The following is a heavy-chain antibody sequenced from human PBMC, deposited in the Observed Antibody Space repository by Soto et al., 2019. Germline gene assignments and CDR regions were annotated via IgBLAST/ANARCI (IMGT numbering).Heavy chain of an antibody. J-gene: IGHJ5*02. D-gene: IGHD6-13*01. CDR2: IYYSGST. V-gene: IGHV4-59*01. CDR3: ARGSSIWYLGWFDP. CDR1: GGSISSYY. Sequence: PSETLSLTCTVSGGSISSYYWSWIRQPPGKGVEWIGYIYYSGSTDYNPSLKSRVTISVDTSKNQFSLKLSSVTAADTAVYYCARGSSIWYLGWFDPWGQGTLVTVSS.